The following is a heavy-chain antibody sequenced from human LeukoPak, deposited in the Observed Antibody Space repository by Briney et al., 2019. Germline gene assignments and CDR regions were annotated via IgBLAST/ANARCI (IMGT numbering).Heavy chain of an antibody. V-gene: IGHV3-30*02. J-gene: IGHJ4*02. CDR2: IRYDGSNK. Sequence: GGSLRLSCAASGFTFSSYGMHWVRQAPGKGLEWVAFIRYDGSNKYYADSVKGRFTISRDNSKNTLYLQMNSLRAEDTAVYYCAKDPSVFLLRVQYFDYWGQGTLVTVSS. D-gene: IGHD3-3*01. CDR1: GFTFSSYG. CDR3: AKDPSVFLLRVQYFDY.